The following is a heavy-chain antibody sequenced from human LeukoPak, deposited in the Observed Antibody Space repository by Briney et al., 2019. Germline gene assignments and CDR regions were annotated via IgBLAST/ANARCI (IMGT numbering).Heavy chain of an antibody. J-gene: IGHJ5*02. CDR2: IYYSGST. CDR1: DGSISSSSYY. V-gene: IGHV4-39*07. CDR3: ARHPRIQPRFGSWFDP. D-gene: IGHD5-18*01. Sequence: SETLPLTCTVSDGSISSSSYYWGWIRQPPGKGLEWIGSIYYSGSTYYNPSLKSRVTISVDTSKNQFSLKLSSVTAADTAVYYCARHPRIQPRFGSWFDPWGQGTLVTVSS.